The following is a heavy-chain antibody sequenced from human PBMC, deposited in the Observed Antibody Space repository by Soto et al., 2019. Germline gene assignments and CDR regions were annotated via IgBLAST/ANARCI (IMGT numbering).Heavy chain of an antibody. CDR1: GGTFSSYA. Sequence: QVQLVQSGAEVKKPGSSVKVSCKASGGTFSSYAISWVRQAPGQGLEWMGGIIPIFGTANYAQKFQGRVTITADESTSTAYMELSSLRAEDTAVYYCAKGSTIIAARRGWFDPWGQGTLVTVSS. CDR3: AKGSTIIAARRGWFDP. V-gene: IGHV1-69*01. CDR2: IIPIFGTA. D-gene: IGHD6-6*01. J-gene: IGHJ5*02.